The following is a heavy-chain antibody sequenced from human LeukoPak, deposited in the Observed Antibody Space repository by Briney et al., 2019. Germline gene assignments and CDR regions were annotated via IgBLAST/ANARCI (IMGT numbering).Heavy chain of an antibody. Sequence: PGGSLRLSCAASGFTFSNYWMSWVRQAPGKGLEWVAHIKPDGTEKNYVDSVKGRFTLFRDAAQNSVYLQMNSLRVDDTGVYYCARDSAISGPWGQGTPVTVSS. CDR2: IKPDGTEK. CDR3: ARDSAISGP. V-gene: IGHV3-7*01. D-gene: IGHD3-3*02. CDR1: GFTFSNYW. J-gene: IGHJ5*02.